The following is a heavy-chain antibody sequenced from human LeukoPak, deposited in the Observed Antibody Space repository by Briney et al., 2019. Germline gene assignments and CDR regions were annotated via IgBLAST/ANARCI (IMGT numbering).Heavy chain of an antibody. J-gene: IGHJ4*02. Sequence: PGGSLRLSCAASGFTFSRYWMSWVRQAPGKGLEWVAFISYDGSNEYYADSVKGRFTISRDSSKNTLYLQMNSLRAEDTAVYYCAKDIRGYSYGYVDYWGQGTLVTVSS. CDR3: AKDIRGYSYGYVDY. D-gene: IGHD5-18*01. V-gene: IGHV3-30*18. CDR1: GFTFSRYW. CDR2: ISYDGSNE.